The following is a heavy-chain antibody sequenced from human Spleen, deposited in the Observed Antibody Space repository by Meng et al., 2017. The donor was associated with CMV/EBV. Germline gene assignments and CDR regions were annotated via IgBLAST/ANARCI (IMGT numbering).Heavy chain of an antibody. V-gene: IGHV4-34*01. J-gene: IGHJ6*02. CDR3: ARHSGYDLANYYYYAMDV. Sequence: SCAVYGGSFSGYYWSWIRQPPGKGLEWIGEINHSGGTNYNPSLKSRVIISVDTSKNQFSLKLTSVTAADTAVYYCARHSGYDLANYYYYAMDVWGQGTTVTVSS. D-gene: IGHD5-12*01. CDR2: INHSGGT. CDR1: GGSFSGYY.